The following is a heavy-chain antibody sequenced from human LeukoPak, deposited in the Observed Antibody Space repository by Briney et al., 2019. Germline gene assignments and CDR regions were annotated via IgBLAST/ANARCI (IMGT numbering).Heavy chain of an antibody. Sequence: PGGSLRLSCAASGFTFTSSNMNWVRQAPGKGLEWVSYISTSSSSKYYADSVKGRFTVSRDNAKNSLFLQMNSVRDEDTAVYYCARIGSSWRPFDYWGQGTLVTVPS. CDR2: ISTSSSSK. D-gene: IGHD6-13*01. CDR3: ARIGSSWRPFDY. V-gene: IGHV3-48*02. J-gene: IGHJ4*02. CDR1: GFTFTSSN.